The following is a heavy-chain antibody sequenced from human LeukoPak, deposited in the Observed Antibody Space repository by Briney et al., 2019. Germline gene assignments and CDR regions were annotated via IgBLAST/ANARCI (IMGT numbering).Heavy chain of an antibody. CDR2: ISAYNGNT. CDR1: GYTFTSYG. J-gene: IGHJ4*02. CDR3: ARTPLQRITIFGVVMESYDY. Sequence: ASVKVSCKASGYTFTSYGISWVRQAPGQGLEWMGWISAYNGNTNYAQKLQGRVTMTTDTSTSTAYMELRSLRSDDTAVYYCARTPLQRITIFGVVMESYDYWGQGTLVTVSS. V-gene: IGHV1-18*01. D-gene: IGHD3-3*01.